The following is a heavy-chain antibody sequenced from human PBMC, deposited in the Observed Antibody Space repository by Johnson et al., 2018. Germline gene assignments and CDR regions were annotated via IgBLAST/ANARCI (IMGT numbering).Heavy chain of an antibody. CDR1: GFTFDDYA. D-gene: IGHD6-13*01. CDR3: ARDIGSSWYRGVQH. CDR2: ISWNSGNI. V-gene: IGHV3-9*01. J-gene: IGHJ1*01. Sequence: VQLVQSGGGLVQPGRSLRLSCAASGFTFDDYAMHWVRQAPGKGLEWVSGISWNSGNIGYADSVKGRFTISRDNAKNSLYVQMNSLRAEDTAFYYCARDIGSSWYRGVQHWGQGTLVTVSS.